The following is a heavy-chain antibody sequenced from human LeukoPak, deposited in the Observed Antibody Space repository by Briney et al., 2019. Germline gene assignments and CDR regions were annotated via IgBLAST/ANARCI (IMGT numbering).Heavy chain of an antibody. Sequence: GRSLRLSCAASGFTFSSYGMHWVRQAPGKGLEWVAVIWDDGSNKYYADSVKGRFTISRDNSKNTLYLQMNSLRAEDTAVYYCAKNPSDSRGYFSLSFLDWGQRTLVSVSS. V-gene: IGHV3-33*06. CDR2: IWDDGSNK. J-gene: IGHJ4*02. CDR1: GFTFSSYG. CDR3: AKNPSDSRGYFSLSFLD. D-gene: IGHD3-22*01.